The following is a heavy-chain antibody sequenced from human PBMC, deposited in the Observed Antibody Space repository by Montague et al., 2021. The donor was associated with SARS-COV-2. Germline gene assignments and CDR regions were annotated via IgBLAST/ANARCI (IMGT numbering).Heavy chain of an antibody. D-gene: IGHD3-10*01. CDR3: ARDLPLIIMVRGVTFGYYGMDV. CDR1: GFTLSSYE. J-gene: IGHJ6*02. V-gene: IGHV3-48*03. CDR2: ISSSGSTI. Sequence: SLRLSCAASGFTLSSYEMNWVRQAPGKGLEWVSYISSSGSTIYYSDSVXGQFTISRDNAKNSLYLQMNSLSAEDTAVYYCARDLPLIIMVRGVTFGYYGMDVWGQGTTVTVSS.